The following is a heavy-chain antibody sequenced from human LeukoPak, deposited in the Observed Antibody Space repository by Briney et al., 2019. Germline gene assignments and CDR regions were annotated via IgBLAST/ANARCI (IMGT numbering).Heavy chain of an antibody. CDR2: IKQDGSEK. Sequence: GXXLRLSCAASGITFSSYWMSWVRQAPGKGLEWVANIKQDGSEKNYVDSVKGRFTISRDNAKNSLYLQMNSLRAEDTAMYYCASLDTAMVNGDYWGQGTLVTVSS. J-gene: IGHJ4*02. CDR3: ASLDTAMVNGDY. D-gene: IGHD5-18*01. V-gene: IGHV3-7*01. CDR1: GITFSSYW.